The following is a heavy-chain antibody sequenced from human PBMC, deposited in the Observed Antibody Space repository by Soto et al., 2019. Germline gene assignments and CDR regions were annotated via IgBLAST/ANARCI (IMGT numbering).Heavy chain of an antibody. CDR3: AKEGYSSGWYWAFDI. D-gene: IGHD6-19*01. CDR2: ISGSGGST. CDR1: GFTFSSYA. Sequence: GGSLRLSCVASGFTFSSYAMTWVRRAPGKGLEWVSAISGSGGSTYYADSVKGRFTISRDNSKNTLYLQMNSLRAEDTAVYYCAKEGYSSGWYWAFDIWGQGTMVTVSS. J-gene: IGHJ3*02. V-gene: IGHV3-23*01.